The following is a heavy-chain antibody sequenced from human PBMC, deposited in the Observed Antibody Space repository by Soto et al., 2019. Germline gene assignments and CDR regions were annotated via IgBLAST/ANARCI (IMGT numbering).Heavy chain of an antibody. CDR2: INAGNGNT. V-gene: IGHV1-3*01. Sequence: ASVKVSCKASGYTFTSYAMHWVRQAPGQRLEWMGWINAGNGNTKYSQKFQGRVTITRDTSASTAYMELSSLRSEDTAVYYCARVGWLSSGYDFSLPDRGYYYYYGMDVWGQGTTVTVSS. CDR1: GYTFTSYA. CDR3: ARVGWLSSGYDFSLPDRGYYYYYGMDV. D-gene: IGHD5-12*01. J-gene: IGHJ6*02.